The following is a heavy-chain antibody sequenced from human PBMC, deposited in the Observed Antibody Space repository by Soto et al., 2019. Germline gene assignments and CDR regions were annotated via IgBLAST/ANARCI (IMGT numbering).Heavy chain of an antibody. CDR1: GFAFSSNG. D-gene: IGHD5-12*01. J-gene: IGHJ4*02. V-gene: IGHV3-33*01. CDR2: IRNDGKTK. Sequence: QIQLVESGGGVVQPGTSLRLSCAASGFAFSSNGMHWVRQAPGKGLEWVALIRNDGKTKSYSESAKGRFTISRDNSKNPLYLQMESLRRGDTAVYYCARTPSTVDIAAPGGWGQGTLVTVYS. CDR3: ARTPSTVDIAAPGG.